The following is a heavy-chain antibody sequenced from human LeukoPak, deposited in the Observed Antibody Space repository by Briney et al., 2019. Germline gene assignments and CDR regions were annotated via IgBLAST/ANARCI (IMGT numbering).Heavy chain of an antibody. CDR3: TRDRGTYNWLDP. CDR2: IDRPAKSYAT. Sequence: GGSLRLSCAASGFTLSDSAIHWVRQASGKGLEGVGLIDRPAKSYATAYGASVGGRFTISRDDSKNTAYLQMDSLKTEDTALYYCTRDRGTYNWLDPWGQGTLVTVSS. D-gene: IGHD1-26*01. CDR1: GFTLSDSA. V-gene: IGHV3-73*01. J-gene: IGHJ5*02.